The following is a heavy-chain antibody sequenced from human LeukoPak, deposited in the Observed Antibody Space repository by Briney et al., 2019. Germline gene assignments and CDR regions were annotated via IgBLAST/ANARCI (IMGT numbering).Heavy chain of an antibody. D-gene: IGHD3-10*01. CDR2: ITSDGSYT. V-gene: IGHV3-74*01. J-gene: IGHJ4*02. CDR1: GFSFSTYW. CDR3: TRPSAGGGLASDY. Sequence: PGGSLRLSCAASGFSFSTYWMHWVRQAPGKGLVRVSRITSDGSYTNYADSVKGRFTISRDNAKKTLYLQMNSLRVEDTAIYYCTRPSAGGGLASDYWGQGTLVTVSS.